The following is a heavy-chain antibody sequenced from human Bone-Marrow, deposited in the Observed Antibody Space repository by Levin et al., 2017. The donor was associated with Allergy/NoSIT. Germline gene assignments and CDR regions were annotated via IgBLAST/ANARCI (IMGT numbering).Heavy chain of an antibody. J-gene: IGHJ4*02. CDR2: IYSGGST. D-gene: IGHD3-10*01. CDR3: ARGWFGELLSH. CDR1: GFTVSSNY. Sequence: GGSLRLSCAASGFTVSSNYMSWVRQAPGKGPEWVSVIYSGGSTYYADSVKGRFTISRANSKNTLYLQMNSLRAEDTAVYYCARGWFGELLSHWGQGTLVTVSS. V-gene: IGHV3-53*01.